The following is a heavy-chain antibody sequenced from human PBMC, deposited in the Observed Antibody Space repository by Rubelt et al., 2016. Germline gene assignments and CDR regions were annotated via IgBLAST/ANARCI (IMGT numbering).Heavy chain of an antibody. Sequence: QEQLVQSGAEVRKPGASVSISCKPSGHNFIGYHIHWVRQAPGPGLERRGIITSSGGSTSYAQKFQGRGSLTRDTLELNSLRPEDTAVYFCAARHGTQTYGAFDLWGQGTKVTVSS. J-gene: IGHJ3*01. V-gene: IGHV1-46*01. CDR2: ITSSGGST. D-gene: IGHD6-13*01. CDR1: GHNFIGYH. CDR3: AARHGTQTYGAFDL.